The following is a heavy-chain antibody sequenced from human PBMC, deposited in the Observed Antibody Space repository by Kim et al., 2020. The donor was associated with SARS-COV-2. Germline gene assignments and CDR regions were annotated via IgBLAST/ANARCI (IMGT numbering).Heavy chain of an antibody. J-gene: IGHJ4*02. D-gene: IGHD3-10*01. V-gene: IGHV4-61*02. CDR1: GGSISSGSYY. CDR3: ARDLYYGSGSYAPPGRSL. CDR2: IYTSGST. Sequence: SETLSLTCTVSGGSISSGSYYWSWIRQPAGKGLEWIGRIYTSGSTNYNPSLKSRVTISVDTSKNQFSLKLSSVTAADTAVYYCARDLYYGSGSYAPPGRSLWGQGTLVTVSS.